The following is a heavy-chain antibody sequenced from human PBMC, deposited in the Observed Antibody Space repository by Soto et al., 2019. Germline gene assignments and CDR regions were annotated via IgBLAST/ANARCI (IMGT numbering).Heavy chain of an antibody. V-gene: IGHV3-64*04. J-gene: IGHJ4*02. CDR3: AKEGGLSGSYYISSSYYFDY. CDR1: GFTFSNYD. D-gene: IGHD1-26*01. CDR2: ITSHGHIT. Sequence: PGGSLRLSCSASGFTFSNYDMVWVRQAPGKGLEYISAITSHGHITYYADSVKGRFTISRDNSKNTLYLQMNSLRAEDTSVNYCAKEGGLSGSYYISSSYYFDYWGQGTLVTVSS.